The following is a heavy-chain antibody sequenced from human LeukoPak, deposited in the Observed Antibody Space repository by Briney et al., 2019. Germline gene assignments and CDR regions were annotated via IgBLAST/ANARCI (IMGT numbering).Heavy chain of an antibody. V-gene: IGHV3-30*03. CDR3: ARESGDQNYYMDV. D-gene: IGHD4-17*01. J-gene: IGHJ6*03. CDR1: GFTFSSYS. CDR2: ISYDGSNK. Sequence: LSGGSLRLSCAASGFTFSSYSMNWVRQAPGKGLEWVAVISYDGSNKYYADSVKGRFTISRDNSKNTLYLQMNSLRPEDTAIYYCARESGDQNYYMDVWGKGTTVTVSS.